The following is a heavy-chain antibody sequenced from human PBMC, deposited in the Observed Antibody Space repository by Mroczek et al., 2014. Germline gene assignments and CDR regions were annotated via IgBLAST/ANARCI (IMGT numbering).Heavy chain of an antibody. J-gene: IGHJ6*03. D-gene: IGHD3-3*01. CDR3: ARIPNDFWNYEDYYYYMDV. CDR1: GGSFSGYY. V-gene: IGHV4-34*01. Sequence: QVQLQQWGAGLLKPSETLSLTCAVYGGSFSGYYWSWIRQPPGKGLEWIGEINHSGSTNYNPSLKSRVTISVDTSKNQFSLKLSSVTAADTAVYYCARIPNDFWNYEDYYYYMDVWGKGTTVTVSS. CDR2: INHSGST.